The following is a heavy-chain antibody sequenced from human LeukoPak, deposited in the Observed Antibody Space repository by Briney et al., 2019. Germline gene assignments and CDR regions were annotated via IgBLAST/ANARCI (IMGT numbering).Heavy chain of an antibody. J-gene: IGHJ4*02. CDR2: IYHSGTT. CDR1: GYSISTGYY. V-gene: IGHV4-38-2*02. D-gene: IGHD5-12*01. Sequence: SETLSLTCTVSGYSISTGYYWGWIRQPPGKGLEWIGSIYHSGTTYYNPSLKSRVTISVDTSKNQFSLKLNSVTAADTAVYYCARDGGYGGYDDYWGQGNLVTVSS. CDR3: ARDGGYGGYDDY.